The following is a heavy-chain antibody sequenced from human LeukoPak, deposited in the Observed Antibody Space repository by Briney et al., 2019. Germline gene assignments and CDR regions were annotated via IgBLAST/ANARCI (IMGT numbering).Heavy chain of an antibody. V-gene: IGHV4-39*07. Sequence: SESLSLTCTVSGGSISSSSYYWGWIRQPPGKGLEWIGSVYYTGASYYNPSLKSRVTISIDTSKKHFSLKLTSVTAADTAVYYCARGAPPQNWGQGTLVTVSS. CDR1: GGSISSSSYY. CDR2: VYYTGAS. J-gene: IGHJ4*02. CDR3: ARGAPPQN.